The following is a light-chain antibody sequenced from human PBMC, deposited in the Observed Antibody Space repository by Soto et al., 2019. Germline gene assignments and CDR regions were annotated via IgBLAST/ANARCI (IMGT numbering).Light chain of an antibody. Sequence: QSVLTQPASVSGSPGQSITISCIGTSSDIGRYNHVSWFQQHPGKVPKLVIFEVNYRPSGVSDRFSGSKSGNTASLTITGLQAEDEADYYCTSCITANTRCVFGSGTKVTVL. CDR2: EVN. V-gene: IGLV2-14*01. CDR3: TSCITANTRCV. J-gene: IGLJ1*01. CDR1: SSDIGRYNH.